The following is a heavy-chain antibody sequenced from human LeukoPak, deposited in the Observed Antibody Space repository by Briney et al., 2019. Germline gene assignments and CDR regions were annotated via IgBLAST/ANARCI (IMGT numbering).Heavy chain of an antibody. Sequence: PGGSLRLSCAPSGFTFSRHGMHWVRQAPGKGLEWVAVIWYDGSNKYYADSVKGRFTISRDNSKNTLYLQMNSLRAEDTAVYYCARAPRRDGPFDYWGQGTLVTVSS. J-gene: IGHJ4*02. V-gene: IGHV3-33*08. CDR1: GFTFSRHG. CDR2: IWYDGSNK. CDR3: ARAPRRDGPFDY. D-gene: IGHD5-24*01.